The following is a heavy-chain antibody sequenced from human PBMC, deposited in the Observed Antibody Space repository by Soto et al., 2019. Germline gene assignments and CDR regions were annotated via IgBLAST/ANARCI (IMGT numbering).Heavy chain of an antibody. CDR1: GDSFISYW. CDR2: FYPGDSTS. CDR3: ARIIGYCRKNDCSWTFDI. D-gene: IGHD2-2*03. J-gene: IGHJ3*02. V-gene: IGHV5-51*01. Sequence: ESRKISCKTSGDSFISYWVAWVRQKPGKGLEWMGTFYPGDSTSTYSPSFQGQVTISVDKSISTAYLHLSSLKASDTAMYYCARIIGYCRKNDCSWTFDIWGQGTTGTVS.